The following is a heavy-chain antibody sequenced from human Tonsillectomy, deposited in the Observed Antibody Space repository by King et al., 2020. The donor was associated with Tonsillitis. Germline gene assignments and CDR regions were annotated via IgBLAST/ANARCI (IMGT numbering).Heavy chain of an antibody. J-gene: IGHJ4*02. Sequence: VQLVQSGAEVKKPGESLRISCKGSGYIFNNYWINWVRQMPGKGLEWMGRIDPSDSHANYGPSFQGHVTISVDKYINTAFLQWSSLKASDTAMYYCARPPRGCTSTSCYLYYWGQGTLVTVSS. CDR2: IDPSDSHA. V-gene: IGHV5-10-1*03. CDR3: ARPPRGCTSTSCYLYY. D-gene: IGHD2-2*01. CDR1: GYIFNNYW.